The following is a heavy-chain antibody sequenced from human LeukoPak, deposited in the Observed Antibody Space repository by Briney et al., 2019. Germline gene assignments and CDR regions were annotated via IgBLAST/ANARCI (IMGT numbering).Heavy chain of an antibody. CDR3: AREAGYSSGWYGNWFDP. J-gene: IGHJ5*02. V-gene: IGHV3-7*01. Sequence: GGSLRLSCAASAFTFSNYAMHWVRQAPGKGLKWVANIKQDGTEKYYVASVKGRFTISRDNAKNSLYLHMNSLRAEDTAVYYCAREAGYSSGWYGNWFDPWGQGTLVTVSS. CDR2: IKQDGTEK. CDR1: AFTFSNYA. D-gene: IGHD6-19*01.